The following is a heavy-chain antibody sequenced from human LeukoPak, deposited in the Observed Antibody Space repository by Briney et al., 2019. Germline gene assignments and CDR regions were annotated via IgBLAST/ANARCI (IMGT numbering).Heavy chain of an antibody. CDR3: ARGPTITTDY. Sequence: SETLSLTCTVSGDSINNNYWHWIRQPPGKGLEWIGYIYYNGDTNYNPSLKSRVSMSVDTSKNQFSLNVRSVTAADTAVYYCARGPTITTDYWGRGALVTVSS. D-gene: IGHD3-22*01. CDR2: IYYNGDT. J-gene: IGHJ4*02. CDR1: GDSINNNY. V-gene: IGHV4-59*12.